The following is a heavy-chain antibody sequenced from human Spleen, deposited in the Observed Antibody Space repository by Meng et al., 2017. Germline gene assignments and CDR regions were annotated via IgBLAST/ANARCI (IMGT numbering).Heavy chain of an antibody. Sequence: QPQLQEPGPGLVRPSEALSPTCSVSGGSSSTSGYYWGWIRQPPGKGLEWIGSIGHSGFTYYTPSLKSRVTVSIDTSSNQFSLWLTSVTAADTAVYYCVRSSAWVRTGFDPWGQGTLVTVSS. CDR2: IGHSGFT. J-gene: IGHJ5*02. CDR3: VRSSAWVRTGFDP. V-gene: IGHV4-39*01. D-gene: IGHD6-19*01. CDR1: GGSSSTSGYY.